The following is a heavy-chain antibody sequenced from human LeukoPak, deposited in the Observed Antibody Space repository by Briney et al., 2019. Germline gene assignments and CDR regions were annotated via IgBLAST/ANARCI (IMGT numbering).Heavy chain of an antibody. J-gene: IGHJ6*04. CDR3: AELGITMIGGV. Sequence: GGSLRLSCVASEFTFSDYYMSWIRQAPGKGLEWLSYISSSGSTIYYADSVKGRFTISRDNARNSLYLQMNSLRAEDTAVYYCAELGITMIGGVWGKGTTVTISS. CDR2: ISSSGSTI. CDR1: EFTFSDYY. D-gene: IGHD3-10*02. V-gene: IGHV3-11*04.